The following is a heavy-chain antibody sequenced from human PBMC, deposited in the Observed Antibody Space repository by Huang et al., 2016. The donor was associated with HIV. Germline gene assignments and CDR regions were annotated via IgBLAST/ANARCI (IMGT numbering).Heavy chain of an antibody. J-gene: IGHJ4*02. D-gene: IGHD4-17*01. V-gene: IGHV4-30-2*01. CDR1: GGPISSGGYS. CDR3: ARGILGAVTTNYFDY. Sequence: QLQLQESGSGLVKPSQTLSLTCSVSGGPISSGGYSWSWIRQPPGKGLEWIGYISHSGSTYYNPPLKSRITMSVDRSTNHFSLKLTSVTAADTAVYYCARGILGAVTTNYFDYWGQGTLVTVSS. CDR2: ISHSGST.